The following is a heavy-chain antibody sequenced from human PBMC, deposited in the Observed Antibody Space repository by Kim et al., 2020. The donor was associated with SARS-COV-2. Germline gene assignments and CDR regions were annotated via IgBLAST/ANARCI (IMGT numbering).Heavy chain of an antibody. V-gene: IGHV1-18*04. CDR1: GYTFTSYG. D-gene: IGHD6-13*01. J-gene: IGHJ4*02. Sequence: ASVKVSCKASGYTFTSYGISWVRQAPGQGLEWMGWISAYNGNTNYAQKLQGRVTMTTDTSTSTAYMELRSLRSDDTAVYYCARGPPRVERGSSWPQYWGQGTLVTVSS. CDR2: ISAYNGNT. CDR3: ARGPPRVERGSSWPQY.